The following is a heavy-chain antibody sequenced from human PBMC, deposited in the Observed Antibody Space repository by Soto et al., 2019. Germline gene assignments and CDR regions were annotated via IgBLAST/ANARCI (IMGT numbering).Heavy chain of an antibody. CDR3: AREKTSYGMDV. V-gene: IGHV1-8*01. Sequence: QVQLVQSGAEVKKPGASVKVSCKASGYTFTSYDINWVRQATGQGLEWMGWMNANSGNTGYAQKFQGKCTRPRNTSISTAYMELSSLRSEDTAVYYCAREKTSYGMDVWGQGTTVTVSS. J-gene: IGHJ6*02. CDR1: GYTFTSYD. CDR2: MNANSGNT.